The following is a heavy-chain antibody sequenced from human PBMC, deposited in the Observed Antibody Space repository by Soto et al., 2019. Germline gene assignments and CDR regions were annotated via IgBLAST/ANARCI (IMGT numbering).Heavy chain of an antibody. V-gene: IGHV1-18*01. J-gene: IGHJ5*02. CDR2: ISAYNGNT. CDR3: ARDRGSSWNRNWFDP. D-gene: IGHD6-13*01. Sequence: ASVKVSCKASGYTFTSYFISWVRQAPGQGLEWMGWISAYNGNTNYAQKLQGRVTMTTDTSTSTAYMELRSLRSDDTVVYYCARDRGSSWNRNWFDPWGQGTLVTSPQ. CDR1: GYTFTSYF.